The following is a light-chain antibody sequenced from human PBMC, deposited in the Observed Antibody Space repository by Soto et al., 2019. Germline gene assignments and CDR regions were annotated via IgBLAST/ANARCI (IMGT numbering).Light chain of an antibody. V-gene: IGLV1-44*01. Sequence: QSVLTQPPSASGTPGQTVAISCSGSNSNIGSNTVNWYQLFPGTAPKLLIYDNNKRPSGVPDRFSGSKSDTSASLAISGLLSDDESDYYCAAWDDSLNGWVFGGGTKLTVL. CDR1: NSNIGSNT. CDR3: AAWDDSLNGWV. CDR2: DNN. J-gene: IGLJ3*02.